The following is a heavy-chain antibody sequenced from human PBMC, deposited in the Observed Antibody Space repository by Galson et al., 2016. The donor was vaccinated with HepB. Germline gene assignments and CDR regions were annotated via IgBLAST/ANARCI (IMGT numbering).Heavy chain of an antibody. CDR3: AKDGRIYCSSASCHDHFHY. V-gene: IGHV3-21*01. D-gene: IGHD2-2*01. Sequence: SLRLSCAASGLTFRSYAMNWVRQAPGKGLEWVSSISSSSTYIYYADSVKGRFTISRDNAKNSLYLQMNSLRAEDTAVYYCAKDGRIYCSSASCHDHFHYWGQGTLVTVSS. CDR1: GLTFRSYA. CDR2: ISSSSTYI. J-gene: IGHJ4*02.